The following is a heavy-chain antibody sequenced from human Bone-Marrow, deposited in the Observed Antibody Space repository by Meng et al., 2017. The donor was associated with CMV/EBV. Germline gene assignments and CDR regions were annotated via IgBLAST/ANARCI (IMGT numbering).Heavy chain of an antibody. CDR1: GFTFSSYW. CDR3: ARAGYSSSWPPYYYYYYGMDV. Sequence: GGSLRLSCAASGFTFSSYWMSWVRQAPGKGLEWVANIKQDGSEKYYVDSVKGRFTISRDNAQNSLYLQMNSPRAEDTAVYYCARAGYSSSWPPYYYYYYGMDVWGQGTTVTVSS. D-gene: IGHD6-13*01. J-gene: IGHJ6*02. CDR2: IKQDGSEK. V-gene: IGHV3-7*03.